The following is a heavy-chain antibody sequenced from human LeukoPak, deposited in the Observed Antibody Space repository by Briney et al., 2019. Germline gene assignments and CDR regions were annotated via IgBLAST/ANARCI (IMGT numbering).Heavy chain of an antibody. CDR1: GYTFTSYD. J-gene: IGHJ4*02. D-gene: IGHD3-3*01. V-gene: IGHV1-8*01. CDR3: ARGDFWSDIDIDY. CDR2: MNPNSGNT. Sequence: GASVKVSCKASGYTFTSYDINWVRQATGQGLERMGWMNPNSGNTGYAQKFQGRVTMTRNTSISTAYMELSSLRSEDTAVYYCARGDFWSDIDIDYWGQGTLVTVSS.